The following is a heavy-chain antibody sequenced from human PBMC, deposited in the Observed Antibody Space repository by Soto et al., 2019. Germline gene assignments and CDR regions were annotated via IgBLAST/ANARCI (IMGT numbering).Heavy chain of an antibody. J-gene: IGHJ5*02. D-gene: IGHD2-15*01. CDR1: GGNFSGYY. CDR2: INHSGST. Sequence: SEMQSHRCAVYGGNFSGYYCSWIRQPPGKGLEWIGEINHSGSTNYNPSLKSRVTISVDTSKNQFSLKLSSVTAADTAVYYCARGGIVVVVSANLHWFDPWGQGTLVTVSS. V-gene: IGHV4-34*01. CDR3: ARGGIVVVVSANLHWFDP.